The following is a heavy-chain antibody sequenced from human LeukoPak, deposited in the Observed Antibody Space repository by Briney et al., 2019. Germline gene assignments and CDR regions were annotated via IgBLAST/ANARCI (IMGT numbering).Heavy chain of an antibody. CDR3: ASSILSCNYDSSGFFLGFDY. J-gene: IGHJ4*02. D-gene: IGHD3-22*01. CDR1: GGPFSGYY. CDR2: FYFSGSP. V-gene: IGHV4-34*01. Sequence: SETLSLTCAVYGGPFSGYYWTWIRQPPGKGLEWIGSFYFSGSPYYNPSFRSRVTISVDTSNNQFSLKLSSVTAADTAVYYCASSILSCNYDSSGFFLGFDYWGQGALVTVSS.